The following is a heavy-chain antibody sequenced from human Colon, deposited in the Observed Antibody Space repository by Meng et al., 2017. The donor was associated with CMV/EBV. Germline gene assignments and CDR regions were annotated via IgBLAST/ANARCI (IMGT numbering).Heavy chain of an antibody. D-gene: IGHD5-24*01. J-gene: IGHJ4*02. CDR1: GYTFTGYY. Sequence: ASVKVSCKASGYTFTGYYLHWLRQAPGQGLEWMGWINPDSGGTNYAQKFQGRVNMTRDTSISTAYMELISLRSDGTAVYYCAREQRRYGVQWGIWGQGALVTVSS. V-gene: IGHV1-2*02. CDR3: AREQRRYGVQWGI. CDR2: INPDSGGT.